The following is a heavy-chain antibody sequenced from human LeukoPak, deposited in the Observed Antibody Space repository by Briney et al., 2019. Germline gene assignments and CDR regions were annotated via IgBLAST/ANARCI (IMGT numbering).Heavy chain of an antibody. V-gene: IGHV3-53*01. J-gene: IGHJ4*02. D-gene: IGHD5-18*01. Sequence: GGSLRLSCAASGFTVSSNYMSWVRQAPGKGLEWVSVIYSGGSTYYADSVKGRFTISRDNSKNTLYPQMNSLRAEDTAVYYCASSGYSYVYFDYWGQGTLVTVSS. CDR1: GFTVSSNY. CDR2: IYSGGST. CDR3: ASSGYSYVYFDY.